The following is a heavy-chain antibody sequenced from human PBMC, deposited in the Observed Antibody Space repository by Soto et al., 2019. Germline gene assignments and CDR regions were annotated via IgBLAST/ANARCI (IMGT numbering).Heavy chain of an antibody. V-gene: IGHV3-33*01. D-gene: IGHD1-7*01. CDR1: GFTFSSYG. J-gene: IGHJ4*02. CDR2: IWYDGSNK. Sequence: QPGGSLRLSCAASGFTFSSYGMHWVRQAPGKGLEWVAVIWYDGSNKYYADSVKGRFTISRDNSKNTLYLQMNSLRAEDTAVYYCASGGTTAPLLPVYWGQGTLVTVSS. CDR3: ASGGTTAPLLPVY.